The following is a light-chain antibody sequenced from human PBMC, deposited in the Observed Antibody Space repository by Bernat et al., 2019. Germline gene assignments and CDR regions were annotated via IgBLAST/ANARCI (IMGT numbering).Light chain of an antibody. CDR1: SSDVGAYNY. CDR3: NSYTTTSTPVV. V-gene: IGLV2-14*03. Sequence: QSALTQPASVSGSPGQSVTISCTGTSSDVGAYNYVSWYQQHPGKAPKLMIYDVTNRPSGVSNRFSGSKSGNMASLTISGLQAEDEADYFCNSYTTTSTPVVFGGGTKLTVL. CDR2: DVT. J-gene: IGLJ2*01.